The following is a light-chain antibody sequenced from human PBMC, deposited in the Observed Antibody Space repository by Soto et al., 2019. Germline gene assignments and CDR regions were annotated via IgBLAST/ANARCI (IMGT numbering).Light chain of an antibody. J-gene: IGKJ3*01. CDR1: QGISSY. V-gene: IGKV1-9*01. Sequence: DIHLTQSPSFLSASVGARVTITCRASQGISSYLAWYQQQPGKTPKLLIYGASTLHSGVPSRFSGSGSGTEFTLTISSLQPEDFATYYCQQLNSFPHTFGPGTKVDF. CDR2: GAS. CDR3: QQLNSFPHT.